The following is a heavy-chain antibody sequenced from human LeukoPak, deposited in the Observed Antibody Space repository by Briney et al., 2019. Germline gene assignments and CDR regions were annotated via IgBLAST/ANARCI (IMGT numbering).Heavy chain of an antibody. CDR3: ASTLWFGETSGHY. CDR2: ISSSSSYI. Sequence: PGGSLRLSCVASGFPFSTSAMNCVRQAPGKGVEWVSSISSSSSYIYYADSVKGRLTISRDNAKNSLYLQMNSLRAEDTAAYYCASTLWFGETSGHYWGQRTLVTVSS. CDR1: GFPFSTSA. V-gene: IGHV3-21*01. D-gene: IGHD3-10*01. J-gene: IGHJ4*02.